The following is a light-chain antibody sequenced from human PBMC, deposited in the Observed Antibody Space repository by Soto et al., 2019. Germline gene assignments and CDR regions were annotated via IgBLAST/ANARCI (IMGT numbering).Light chain of an antibody. J-gene: IGKJ1*01. Sequence: DIVLTQSPGTLSLSPGQRVTLSCRASQSVSSNYLAWYQQRPGQAPRLLIYGASTRATGIPDRFSGSGSGTDFTLTISRLEPEDFAVYYCQQYGSLSWTFGQGTKV. CDR2: GAS. CDR1: QSVSSNY. V-gene: IGKV3-20*01. CDR3: QQYGSLSWT.